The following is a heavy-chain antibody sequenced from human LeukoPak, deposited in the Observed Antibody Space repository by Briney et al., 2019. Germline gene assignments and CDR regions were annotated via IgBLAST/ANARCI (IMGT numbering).Heavy chain of an antibody. CDR2: IYTSGCT. CDR1: GGSISSYY. V-gene: IGHV4-4*09. J-gene: IGHJ5*02. CDR3: ARLIAAPGGNWFDP. D-gene: IGHD6-6*01. Sequence: SETLSLTCTVSGGSISSYYWSWIRQPPGKGLEWIGYIYTSGCTNYNPSLKSRVTISVDTSKNQFSLKLSSVTAADTAVYYCARLIAAPGGNWFDPWGQGTLVTVSS.